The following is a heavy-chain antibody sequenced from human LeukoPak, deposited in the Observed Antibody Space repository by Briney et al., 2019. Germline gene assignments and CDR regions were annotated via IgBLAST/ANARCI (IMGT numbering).Heavy chain of an antibody. D-gene: IGHD3-3*01. V-gene: IGHV1-18*04. CDR1: GYIFTSYY. CDR3: ARDLRPLFGVVIQHMAAFDY. CDR2: ISAYNGNT. Sequence: ASVKVSCKASGYIFTSYYIFWVRQAPGQGPEWMGWISAYNGNTNYAQKLQGRVTMTTDTSTSTAYMELRSLRSDDTAVYYCARDLRPLFGVVIQHMAAFDYWGQGTLVTVSS. J-gene: IGHJ4*02.